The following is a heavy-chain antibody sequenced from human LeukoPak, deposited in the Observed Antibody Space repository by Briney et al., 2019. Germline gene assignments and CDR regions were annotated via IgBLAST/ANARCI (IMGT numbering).Heavy chain of an antibody. CDR3: ARDRAYKTFDY. CDR1: GFNLSNSW. Sequence: GGSLRLSCAASGFNLSNSWMTWVRQAPGKGLEWVASMKTDGTEKYYVDSVTGRFNISRDNAKNSLYLQMSSLRAEDTAVYYCARDRAYKTFDYWGQGTLVTVSS. V-gene: IGHV3-7*01. J-gene: IGHJ4*02. CDR2: MKTDGTEK. D-gene: IGHD1-1*01.